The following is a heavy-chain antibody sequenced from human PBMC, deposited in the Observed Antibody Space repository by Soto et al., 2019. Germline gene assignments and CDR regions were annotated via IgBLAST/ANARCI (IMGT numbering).Heavy chain of an antibody. V-gene: IGHV3-13*04. D-gene: IGHD3-10*01. J-gene: IGHJ4*02. CDR2: IATSGDT. CDR3: VRGGIGVTEHHWEY. CDR1: GFTFSTYD. Sequence: EVQLVESGGGLVQPGGSLRLSCAASGFTFSTYDMHWVRQAPGKGLEWVSGIATSGDTFYAGSVKGRFYISREDARNALYRQTNSHRVGDASVYYCVRGGIGVTEHHWEYWGQGSLVTV.